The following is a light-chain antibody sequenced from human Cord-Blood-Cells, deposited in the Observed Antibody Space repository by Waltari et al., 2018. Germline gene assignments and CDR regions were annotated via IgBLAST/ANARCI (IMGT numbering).Light chain of an antibody. CDR2: AAS. J-gene: IGKJ3*01. CDR1: QSISSY. V-gene: IGKV1-39*01. Sequence: DIQMTQSQSSLSASVGDRVTITCRASQSISSYLNWYQQKPGKAPKLLSYAASSLQSGVPSRFSGSGSGTDFTLTISSLQPEDFATYYCQQSYSTPFTFGPGTKVDIK. CDR3: QQSYSTPFT.